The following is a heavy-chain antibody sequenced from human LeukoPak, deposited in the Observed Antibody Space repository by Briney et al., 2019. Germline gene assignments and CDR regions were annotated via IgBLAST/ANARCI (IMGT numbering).Heavy chain of an antibody. Sequence: GGSLRLSCAASGFTFSNAWMHWVRQAPGKGLVWVSGINSDGSSTNYADSVKGRFTISRDNAKNTLFLQMDSLRDEDTAVYYCGLSMVRALSPDYWGQGTLVTVSS. D-gene: IGHD3-10*01. CDR3: GLSMVRALSPDY. CDR2: INSDGSST. CDR1: GFTFSNAW. J-gene: IGHJ4*02. V-gene: IGHV3-74*01.